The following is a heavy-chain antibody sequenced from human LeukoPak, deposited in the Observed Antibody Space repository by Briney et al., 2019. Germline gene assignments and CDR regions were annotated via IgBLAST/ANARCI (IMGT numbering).Heavy chain of an antibody. CDR2: IYPGDSDT. J-gene: IGHJ5*02. CDR1: GYSFSSDW. Sequence: KPGESLKISCKASGYSFSSDWIGWVRQMPGKGLEWMGIIYPGDSDTRYSPSFQGQVTISADKSISTAYLQWSSLKASDTAMYYCVRQGGRNLNWFDPWGQGTLVTVSS. D-gene: IGHD1-7*01. V-gene: IGHV5-51*01. CDR3: VRQGGRNLNWFDP.